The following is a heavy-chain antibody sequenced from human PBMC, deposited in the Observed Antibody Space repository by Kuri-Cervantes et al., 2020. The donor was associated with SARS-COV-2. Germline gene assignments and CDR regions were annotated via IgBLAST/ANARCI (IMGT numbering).Heavy chain of an antibody. CDR1: GGSISSYY. CDR3: ARGLYYYDSSGP. D-gene: IGHD3-22*01. Sequence: GSLRLSCTVSGGSISSYYWSWIRQPPGKGLEWIGYIYYSGSTNYNPSFKSRVTISVDTSKNQFSLKLSSVTAADTAVYYCARGLYYYDSSGPWGQGTLVTVSS. V-gene: IGHV4-59*01. J-gene: IGHJ5*02. CDR2: IYYSGST.